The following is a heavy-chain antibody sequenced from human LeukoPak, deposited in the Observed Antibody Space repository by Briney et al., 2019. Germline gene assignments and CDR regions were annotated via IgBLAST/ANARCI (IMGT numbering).Heavy chain of an antibody. CDR2: IYTSGST. D-gene: IGHD2-15*01. V-gene: IGHV4-4*07. CDR3: ARGGDTCSGGSCYDY. J-gene: IGHJ4*02. CDR1: GDSISSYY. Sequence: SETLSLTCTVSGDSISSYYWSWIRQPAGKGLEWIGRIYTSGSTNYNPSLKSRVTMSVDTSKNQFSLKLSSVTAADTAVYYCARGGDTCSGGSCYDYWGQGTLVTVSS.